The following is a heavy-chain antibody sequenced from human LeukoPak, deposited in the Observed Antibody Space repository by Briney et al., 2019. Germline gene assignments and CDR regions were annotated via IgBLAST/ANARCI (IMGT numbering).Heavy chain of an antibody. CDR2: FDPEDGET. Sequence: ASVKVSCKVSGYTLTELSMHWVRQAPGKGLEWMGGFDPEDGETIYAQKFQGRVTMTEDTSTDTAYMELSSLRSEDTAVYYCARGGSSSWLLGLDAFDIWGQGTMVTVSS. D-gene: IGHD6-13*01. J-gene: IGHJ3*02. CDR3: ARGGSSSWLLGLDAFDI. V-gene: IGHV1-24*01. CDR1: GYTLTELS.